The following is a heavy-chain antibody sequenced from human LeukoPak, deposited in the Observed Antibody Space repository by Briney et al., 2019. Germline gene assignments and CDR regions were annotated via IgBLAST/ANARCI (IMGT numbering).Heavy chain of an antibody. CDR1: GGSISSYY. CDR2: IYYSGST. Sequence: PSETLPLTCTASGGSISSYYWSWVRQPPGKGLEWIGYIYYSGSTNYNPSLKSRVTISVDTSKNQFSLKLSSVTAADTAVYYCAGNDYYDSSGHTKLGYWGQGTLVTVSS. CDR3: AGNDYYDSSGHTKLGY. D-gene: IGHD3-22*01. V-gene: IGHV4-59*01. J-gene: IGHJ4*02.